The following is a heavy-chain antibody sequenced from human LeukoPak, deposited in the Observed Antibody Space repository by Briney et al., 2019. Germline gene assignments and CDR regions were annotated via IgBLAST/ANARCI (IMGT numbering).Heavy chain of an antibody. CDR3: ARDGGYSGYDGVLGYFDY. CDR2: IWYDGSNK. V-gene: IGHV3-33*01. D-gene: IGHD5-12*01. J-gene: IGHJ4*02. CDR1: GFTFSSYG. Sequence: GRSLRLSCAASGFTFSSYGMHWVRQAPGRGLEWVAVIWYDGSNKYYADSVKGRFTISRDNSKNTLYLQMNSLRAEDTAVYYCARDGGYSGYDGVLGYFDYWGQGTLVTVSS.